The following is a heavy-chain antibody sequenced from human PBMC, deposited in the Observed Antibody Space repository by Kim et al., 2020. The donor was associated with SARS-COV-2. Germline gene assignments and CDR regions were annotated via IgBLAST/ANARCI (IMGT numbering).Heavy chain of an antibody. J-gene: IGHJ4*02. CDR3: AKDWYSGSLGGFDY. Sequence: AESGRGRFTISRDNVKKSLYLRMNSLRTEDTALYYCAKDWYSGSLGGFDYWGQGTLVTVSS. D-gene: IGHD1-26*01. V-gene: IGHV3-9*01.